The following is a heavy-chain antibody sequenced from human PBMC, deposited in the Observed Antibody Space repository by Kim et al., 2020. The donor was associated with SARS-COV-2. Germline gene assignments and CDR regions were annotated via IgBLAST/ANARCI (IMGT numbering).Heavy chain of an antibody. D-gene: IGHD2-21*02. J-gene: IGHJ6*02. CDR3: AREPYCGGDCYSKYYYYGMDV. V-gene: IGHV1-18*01. CDR1: GYTFTSYG. Sequence: ASVKVSCKASGYTFTSYGISWVRQAPGQGLEWMGWISAYNGNTNYAQKLQGRVTMTTDTSTSTAYMELRSLRSDDTAVYYCAREPYCGGDCYSKYYYYGMDVWGQGTTVTVSS. CDR2: ISAYNGNT.